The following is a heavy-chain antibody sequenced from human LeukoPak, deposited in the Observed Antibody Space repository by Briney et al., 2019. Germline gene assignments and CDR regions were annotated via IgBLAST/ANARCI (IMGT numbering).Heavy chain of an antibody. D-gene: IGHD2-2*01. CDR2: ISSSSSYI. Sequence: GGYLRLYCAASGFTFSSYSLNWVRQAPGKGLEWVSSISSSSSYIYYADSVKGRFTTSRDNAKNSLYLQMNSLSAEDTAVYYCASKGYCSSTSCPREFDYWGQGTLVTVSS. J-gene: IGHJ4*02. V-gene: IGHV3-21*01. CDR1: GFTFSSYS. CDR3: ASKGYCSSTSCPREFDY.